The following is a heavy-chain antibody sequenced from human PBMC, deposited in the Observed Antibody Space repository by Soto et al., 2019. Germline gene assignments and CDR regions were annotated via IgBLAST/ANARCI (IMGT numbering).Heavy chain of an antibody. V-gene: IGHV6-1*01. Sequence: SQTLSLTCAISGDSVSSNSAAWNWIRQSPSRGLEWLGRTYYRSKWYNDYAVSVKSRITINPDTSKNQFSLQLNSVTPEDTAVYYCARDDGGYDFRERYYYYGMDVWGQGTTVTVSS. J-gene: IGHJ6*02. CDR1: GDSVSSNSAA. D-gene: IGHD5-12*01. CDR2: TYYRSKWYN. CDR3: ARDDGGYDFRERYYYYGMDV.